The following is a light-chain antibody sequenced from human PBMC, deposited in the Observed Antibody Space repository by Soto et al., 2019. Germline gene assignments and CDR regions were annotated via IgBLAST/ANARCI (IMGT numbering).Light chain of an antibody. CDR2: DVS. CDR3: KSFTTSDTYV. Sequence: QSVVTQSASVSGSPGQSIVISCTGTSSDVGAYNYVSWYLQYPGKAPKLVIFDVSFRPSGVSNRFSGSKSGNTASLTISGLQAEDEADYYCKSFTTSDTYVFGTGTKVTVL. J-gene: IGLJ1*01. V-gene: IGLV2-14*01. CDR1: SSDVGAYNY.